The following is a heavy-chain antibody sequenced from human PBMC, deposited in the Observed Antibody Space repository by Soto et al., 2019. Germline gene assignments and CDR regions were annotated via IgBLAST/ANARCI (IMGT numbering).Heavy chain of an antibody. Sequence: ASVKVSCKASGYTFTNYGLTWVRQAPGQGLEWMGWTSAYNGYTNYAQNFQDRVTMTTDTSTSTAYMELRNLVSDDTAVYYCARAPLPNCSGGTCYPWWFDPWGQGTLITVSS. CDR2: TSAYNGYT. CDR3: ARAPLPNCSGGTCYPWWFDP. D-gene: IGHD2-15*01. V-gene: IGHV1-18*01. CDR1: GYTFTNYG. J-gene: IGHJ5*02.